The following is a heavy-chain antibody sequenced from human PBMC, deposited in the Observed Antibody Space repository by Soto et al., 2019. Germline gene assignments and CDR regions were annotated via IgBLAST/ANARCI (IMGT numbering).Heavy chain of an antibody. CDR3: ASHPPPPNY. CDR2: ISAYNGNT. V-gene: IGHV1-18*01. J-gene: IGHJ4*02. Sequence: QVQLVQSGAEVKKPGASVKVSCKASGYTFASYAISWMRQAPGQGLEWMGWISAYNGNTNYAQKLQGRVTMTTDTSTSTAYMELKSPRSDYTAVYSCASHPPPPNYWGQGTLVTVSS. CDR1: GYTFASYA.